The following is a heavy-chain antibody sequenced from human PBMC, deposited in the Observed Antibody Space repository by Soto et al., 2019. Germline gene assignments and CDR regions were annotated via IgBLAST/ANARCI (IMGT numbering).Heavy chain of an antibody. Sequence: SETLSLTCAVYGGSFSGYYWSWIRQPPGKGLEWIGEINDSGRTNYNPSLKSRVTISVDTSKNQFSLKLSSVTAADTAVYYCAGGFSHYYDSSGMRYFDYWGQGTLVTVSS. V-gene: IGHV4-34*01. D-gene: IGHD3-22*01. CDR1: GGSFSGYY. CDR3: AGGFSHYYDSSGMRYFDY. CDR2: INDSGRT. J-gene: IGHJ4*02.